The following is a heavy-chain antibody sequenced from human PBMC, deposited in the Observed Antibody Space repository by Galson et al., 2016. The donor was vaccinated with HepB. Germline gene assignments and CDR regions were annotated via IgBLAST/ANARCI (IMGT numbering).Heavy chain of an antibody. CDR2: INRGGTT. Sequence: SETLSLTCAVYGGSFSGYYWSWIRQSPGKGLEWIGEINRGGTTNYNPSLKSRVTNSVDTSKNQFSLNLTSVTAAATAVYYCAKGFNSFGSGSYNAFDIWGQGTMVTVTS. CDR3: AKGFNSFGSGSYNAFDI. CDR1: GGSFSGYY. J-gene: IGHJ3*02. D-gene: IGHD1-26*01. V-gene: IGHV4-34*01.